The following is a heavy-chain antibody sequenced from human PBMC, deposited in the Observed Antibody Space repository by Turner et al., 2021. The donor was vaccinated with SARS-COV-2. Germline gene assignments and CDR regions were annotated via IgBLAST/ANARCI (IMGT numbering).Heavy chain of an antibody. Sequence: LQLQESGPGLVKPSETLSFTCIVSGDSISSGSYYWAWIRQPPGKGLEWIGSVYYTGITYYTPSIRSRVTISLDTYKNQFSLKLGSVTAADTAVYYCASLGVGASSRDFDYWGQGALVTV. D-gene: IGHD1-26*01. V-gene: IGHV4-39*01. CDR1: GDSISSGSYY. J-gene: IGHJ4*02. CDR3: ASLGVGASSRDFDY. CDR2: VYYTGIT.